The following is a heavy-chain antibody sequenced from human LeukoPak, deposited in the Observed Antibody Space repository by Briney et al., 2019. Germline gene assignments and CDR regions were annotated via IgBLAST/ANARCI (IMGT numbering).Heavy chain of an antibody. CDR1: GFTFNSYG. CDR3: AKDGGSGSYFAFDI. J-gene: IGHJ3*02. CDR2: IRYDGSKS. Sequence: QAGGTLRLPCAVSGFTFNSYGMHWVRQPPGKGLEWVAFIRYDGSKSYFADSAKGRFALSRDNSKNTLYLQMSSRRPEDTAVYFCAKDGGSGSYFAFDIWGQGTMVTVPS. D-gene: IGHD1-26*01. V-gene: IGHV3-30*02.